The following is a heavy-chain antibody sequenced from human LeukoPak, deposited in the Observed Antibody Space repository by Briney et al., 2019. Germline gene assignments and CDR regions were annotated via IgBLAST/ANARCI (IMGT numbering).Heavy chain of an antibody. V-gene: IGHV4-34*01. D-gene: IGHD3-22*01. CDR3: FGIGVEPMGKIVFDM. Sequence: SETLSLTCAVYGGSLSGYYWSWIRQPPGKGLEWIGEINHRGTTNYNAPLKSRVTISPDTSKNQFSLNLSSVTAADTAVYYCFGIGVEPMGKIVFDMWGQGTLVTVSS. J-gene: IGHJ3*02. CDR1: GGSLSGYY. CDR2: INHRGTT.